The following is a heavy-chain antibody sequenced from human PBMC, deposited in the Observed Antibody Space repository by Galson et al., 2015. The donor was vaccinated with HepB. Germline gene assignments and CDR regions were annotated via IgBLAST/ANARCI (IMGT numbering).Heavy chain of an antibody. D-gene: IGHD6-19*01. CDR2: IDWDDDK. CDR1: GFSLNTSGMR. J-gene: IGHJ3*02. CDR3: ARQPSIAVADPDAFDI. V-gene: IGHV2-70*04. Sequence: PALVKPTQTLTLTCSFSGFSLNTSGMRVSWIRQPPGKALEWLARIDWDDDKFYRTSLKTRLTISKDTSKNQVVLTMTNMDPADTATYYCARQPSIAVADPDAFDIWGQGTMVTVSS.